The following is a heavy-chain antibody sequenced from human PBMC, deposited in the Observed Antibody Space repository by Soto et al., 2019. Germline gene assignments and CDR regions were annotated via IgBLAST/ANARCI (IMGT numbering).Heavy chain of an antibody. D-gene: IGHD6-13*01. J-gene: IGHJ5*02. CDR3: TREASRDSSARGGFDP. CDR1: GFTFRSFT. CDR2: ISSNSAYI. V-gene: IGHV3-21*02. Sequence: EVQLVESGGGLVKPGGSLRLSCAASGFTFRSFTMNWVRQAPGKGLEWVSTISSNSAYIYYTDALRGRFTISRDNAKNSLHRQMNSLRAEDTAVYYCTREASRDSSARGGFDPWGPGTLVTVSS.